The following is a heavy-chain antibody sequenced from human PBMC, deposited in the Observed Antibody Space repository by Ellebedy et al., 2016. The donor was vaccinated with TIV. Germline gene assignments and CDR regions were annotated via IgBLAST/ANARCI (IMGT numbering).Heavy chain of an antibody. J-gene: IGHJ5*01. CDR2: IYQDGGVQ. D-gene: IGHD4-17*01. CDR1: GFSFRSYW. Sequence: GGSLRLSCAASGFSFRSYWMSWVRQAPGKGLEWAANIYQDGGVQYYVDSVKGRFTISRDNADNSLFLQMNSLKVEDTAVYYCARRGSYGDYAVQINNWFDSWGQGTLVTVYS. CDR3: ARRGSYGDYAVQINNWFDS. V-gene: IGHV3-7*01.